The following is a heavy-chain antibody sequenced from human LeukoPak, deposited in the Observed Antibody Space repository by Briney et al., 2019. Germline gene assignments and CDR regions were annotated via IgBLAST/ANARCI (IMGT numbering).Heavy chain of an antibody. D-gene: IGHD1-26*01. CDR1: GFTFDDYA. J-gene: IGHJ4*02. CDR3: AKEVHGSLDY. Sequence: GGSLRLSCAASGFTFDDYAMHWVRQAPGKGLEWVSGISWNSGSIGYADSVKGRFTISRDNAKNSLYLQMNSLRAEDTALYYCAKEVHGSLDYWGQGTLVTVSP. CDR2: ISWNSGSI. V-gene: IGHV3-9*01.